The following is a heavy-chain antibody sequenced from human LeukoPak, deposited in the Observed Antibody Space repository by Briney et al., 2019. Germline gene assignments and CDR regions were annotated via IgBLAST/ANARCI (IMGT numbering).Heavy chain of an antibody. CDR2: TNWNGGST. Sequence: GGSLRLSCAASGFTFDDYGMSWVRQVPGKGLEWVYGTNWNGGSTGYADSVKGRFTIPRDNAENSLYLQMNSLRAEDTALYYCARGTYISNWFLHYWGQGTLVTVSS. D-gene: IGHD6-13*01. V-gene: IGHV3-20*04. CDR3: ARGTYISNWFLHY. CDR1: GFTFDDYG. J-gene: IGHJ4*02.